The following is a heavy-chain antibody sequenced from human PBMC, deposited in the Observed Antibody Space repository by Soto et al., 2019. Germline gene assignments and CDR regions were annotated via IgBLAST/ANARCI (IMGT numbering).Heavy chain of an antibody. CDR1: GYSFSEFR. J-gene: IGHJ4*02. Sequence: QVQLVQSGAEVKKPGASVKVFCKTSGYSFSEFRMHWVRQAPGQGLEWMGWVNPINGNTNYAQDFQGRVTMTRDASTKTVYMELSSLTSDDTSTVYCARENWHFDYWGQGTLITVSS. CDR2: VNPINGNT. V-gene: IGHV1-2*02. CDR3: ARENWHFDY.